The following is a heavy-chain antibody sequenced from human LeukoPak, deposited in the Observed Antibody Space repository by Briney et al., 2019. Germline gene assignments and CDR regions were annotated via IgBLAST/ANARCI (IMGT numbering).Heavy chain of an antibody. Sequence: GGSLRLSCAASGFTFSSYSMNWVRQAPGKGLEGVSAISGSGGSTYYADSVKGRLTISRDNSKNTLYLQMNSLRAEDTAVYYCAKRDYGSGSYPFDYWGQGTLVTVSS. CDR3: AKRDYGSGSYPFDY. CDR2: ISGSGGST. CDR1: GFTFSSYS. J-gene: IGHJ4*02. V-gene: IGHV3-23*01. D-gene: IGHD3-10*01.